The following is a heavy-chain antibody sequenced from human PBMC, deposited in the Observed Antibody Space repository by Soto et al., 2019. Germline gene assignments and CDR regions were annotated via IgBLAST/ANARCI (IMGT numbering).Heavy chain of an antibody. CDR1: GFTFSSYA. Sequence: VQLLESGGGLVQPGGSLRLSCAASGFTFSSYAMTWVRQAPGKGLEWVSLITGSGVSTYYADSVKGRFTISRDNSKNTLYLQMNSLRAEDTAVYYCAKAGGSTWGTEYFQHWGQGTLVTVSS. D-gene: IGHD6-13*01. J-gene: IGHJ1*01. V-gene: IGHV3-23*01. CDR3: AKAGGSTWGTEYFQH. CDR2: ITGSGVST.